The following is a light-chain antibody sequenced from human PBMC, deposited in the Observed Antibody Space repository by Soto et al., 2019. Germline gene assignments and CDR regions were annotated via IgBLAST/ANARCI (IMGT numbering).Light chain of an antibody. CDR1: RDINSY. CDR2: AAS. Sequence: DIQMTQSPSSLSASVGDMVTITCRASRDINSYLAWYQQKPGEVPQIILYAASTLQSGVPSRFRGSGSGTDFTLTIRSLQPEDVATYYCQNYHSPPFTFGPGTTVDI. J-gene: IGKJ3*01. CDR3: QNYHSPPFT. V-gene: IGKV1-27*01.